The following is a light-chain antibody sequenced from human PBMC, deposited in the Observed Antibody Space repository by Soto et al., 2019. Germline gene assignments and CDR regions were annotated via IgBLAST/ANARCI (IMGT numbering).Light chain of an antibody. V-gene: IGLV2-14*01. J-gene: IGLJ1*01. CDR3: ISFTTRATYV. CDR1: SSNVGNYDY. Sequence: SLLPQPSSVSGSPGQSITISCTGTSSNVGNYDYVSWYQQHPGKVPKLMIYDVSNRPSGVSNRFSGSKSGNTASLTISGLQAEDEADYYCISFTTRATYVFGTGTKVTVL. CDR2: DVS.